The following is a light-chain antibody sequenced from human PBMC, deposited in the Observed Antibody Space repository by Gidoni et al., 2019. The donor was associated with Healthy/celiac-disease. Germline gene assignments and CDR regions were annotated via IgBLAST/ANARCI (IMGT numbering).Light chain of an antibody. CDR2: KAS. V-gene: IGKV1-5*03. J-gene: IGKJ3*01. Sequence: DMKMTQSPSTLSASVGDRVTITCRASQSISSWLAWYQQKPGKAPKLLIYKASSLESGVPSRFSGSGSGTEFTLTISSLQPDDFATYYCQQYNSYSFTFGPGTKVDIK. CDR3: QQYNSYSFT. CDR1: QSISSW.